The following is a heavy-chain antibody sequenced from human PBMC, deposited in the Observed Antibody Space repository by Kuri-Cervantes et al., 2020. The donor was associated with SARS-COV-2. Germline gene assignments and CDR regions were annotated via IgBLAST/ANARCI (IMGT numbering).Heavy chain of an antibody. CDR1: GFTFSSYG. CDR2: ISYDGSNK. D-gene: IGHD6-19*01. J-gene: IGHJ5*02. V-gene: IGHV3-30*18. CDR3: AKGAYSSGYNWFDP. Sequence: GESLKISCAASGFTFSSYGMHWGRQAAGKGLEWVAVISYDGSNKYYADSVKGRFTISRDNSKNTLYLQMNSLRAEDTAVYYCAKGAYSSGYNWFDPWGQGTLVTVSS.